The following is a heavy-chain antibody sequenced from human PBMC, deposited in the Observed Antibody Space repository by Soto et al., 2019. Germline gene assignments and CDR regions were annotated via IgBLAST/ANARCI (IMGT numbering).Heavy chain of an antibody. Sequence: GGSLRLSCADSGFTFSSYAMSWVRQAPRKGLEWVSAISGSGGSTYYADSVKGRFTISRDNSKNTLYLQMNSLRAEDTAVYYCAKGGMYYYDSSGSYLYNWFDPWGQGTLVTVSS. CDR3: AKGGMYYYDSSGSYLYNWFDP. D-gene: IGHD3-22*01. J-gene: IGHJ5*02. V-gene: IGHV3-23*01. CDR2: ISGSGGST. CDR1: GFTFSSYA.